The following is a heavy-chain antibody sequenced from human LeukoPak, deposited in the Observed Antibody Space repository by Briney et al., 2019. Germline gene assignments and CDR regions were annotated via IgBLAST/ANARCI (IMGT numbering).Heavy chain of an antibody. CDR2: IYYSGST. CDR3: VRVGDFWTVPY. J-gene: IGHJ4*02. D-gene: IGHD3/OR15-3a*01. Sequence: SETLSLTCTVSGGSISSSSYYWGWIRQPPGKGLEWIGSIYYSGSTYYNPSLKSRVTISVDTSKNQFSLRLTSMTAADTAVYYCVRVGDFWTVPYWGQGTLVTVSS. CDR1: GGSISSSSYY. V-gene: IGHV4-39*07.